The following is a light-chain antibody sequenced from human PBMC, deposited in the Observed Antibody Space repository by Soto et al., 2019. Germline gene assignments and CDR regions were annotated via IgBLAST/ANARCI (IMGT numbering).Light chain of an antibody. CDR2: AAS. J-gene: IGKJ2*01. Sequence: EIVLTQSPGTLSLSPGERATLSCRASQTFNNNYLAWYQHRPGQAPKLLIHAASSRATRIPDRFSGSGSGTDFTLTISRLEPEDFAVYYCQQYGSTPRTFGQGTRLDIK. V-gene: IGKV3-20*01. CDR1: QTFNNNY. CDR3: QQYGSTPRT.